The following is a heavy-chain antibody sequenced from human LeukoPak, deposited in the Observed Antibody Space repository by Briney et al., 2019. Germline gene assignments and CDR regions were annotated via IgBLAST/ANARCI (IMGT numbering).Heavy chain of an antibody. D-gene: IGHD3-16*02. CDR2: ISGSGGST. CDR1: GFTFSSYA. J-gene: IGHJ4*02. V-gene: IGHV3-23*01. CDR3: ARAIGIMITFGGVIV. Sequence: GGSLRLSCAASGFTFSSYAMSRVRQAPGKGLEWVSAISGSGGSTYYADSVKGRFTISRDNSKNTLYLQMNSLRAEDTAVYYCARAIGIMITFGGVIVWGQGTLVTVSS.